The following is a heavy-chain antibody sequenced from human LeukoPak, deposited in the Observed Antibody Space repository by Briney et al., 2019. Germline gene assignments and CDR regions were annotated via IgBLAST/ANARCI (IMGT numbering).Heavy chain of an antibody. J-gene: IGHJ6*03. CDR1: GYTFTSYY. Sequence: ASVKVSCKASGYTFTSYYMHWVRQAPGQWLEWMGIINPSGGSTSYAQKFQGRVTMTRDTSTSTVYMELSSLRSEDTAVYYCAREGVVVPAAIFGGGLYYYMDVWGKGTTVTVSS. CDR3: AREGVVVPAAIFGGGLYYYMDV. D-gene: IGHD2-2*02. CDR2: INPSGGST. V-gene: IGHV1-46*03.